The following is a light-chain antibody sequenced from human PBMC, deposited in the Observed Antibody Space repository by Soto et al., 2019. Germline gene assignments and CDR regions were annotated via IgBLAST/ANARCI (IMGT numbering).Light chain of an antibody. CDR2: SNS. V-gene: IGLV1-44*01. Sequence: QAVLTQPPSASGTPGQWVAISCSGSSSNIGSKSVNWYQQLPGTAPKLLIYSNSQRPSGAPDRFSGSKSGTSASLAISGLQSVDEADYYCGAWDDSLNGYVFGTGTKVTVL. J-gene: IGLJ1*01. CDR3: GAWDDSLNGYV. CDR1: SSNIGSKS.